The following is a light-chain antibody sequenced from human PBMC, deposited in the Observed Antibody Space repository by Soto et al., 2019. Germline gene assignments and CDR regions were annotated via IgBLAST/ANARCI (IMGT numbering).Light chain of an antibody. CDR1: SSDVGYYNF. Sequence: QSVLTQPASVSGSPGQSITISCTGTSSDVGYYNFVSWYQQHPGKAPKLIIYEVSNRPSGVSNRFSASKSGNTASLTISGLPAEDEADYHCSSYSGSTAFYVFGTGTKVTVL. CDR3: SSYSGSTAFYV. J-gene: IGLJ1*01. CDR2: EVS. V-gene: IGLV2-14*01.